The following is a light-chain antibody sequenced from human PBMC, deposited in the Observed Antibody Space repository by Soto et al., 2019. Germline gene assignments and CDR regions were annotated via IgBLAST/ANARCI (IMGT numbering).Light chain of an antibody. V-gene: IGLV2-23*01. Sequence: HSALTQPASVSGSPGQSITISCTGTSSDVGSYNLVSWYQQHPGKAPKLMIYEGSKRPSGVSNRSSGSKSGNTASLTISGLQAEDEADYYCCSYAGSSTSVVFGGGTKLTVL. CDR3: CSYAGSSTSVV. CDR1: SSDVGSYNL. CDR2: EGS. J-gene: IGLJ2*01.